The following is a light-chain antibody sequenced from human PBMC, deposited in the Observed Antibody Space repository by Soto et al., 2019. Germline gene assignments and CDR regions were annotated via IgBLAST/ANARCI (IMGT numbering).Light chain of an antibody. CDR3: SSYTSSSTLSTYV. CDR2: DVS. V-gene: IGLV2-14*03. CDR1: SSDVGGYNY. Sequence: ALTQPASVSGSPGQSITLSCTGTSSDVGGYNYVSWYQHHPGKAPKLMIYDVSNRPSGVSNRFSGSKSGNTASLIISGLQAEDEADYYCSSYTSSSTLSTYVFGTGTKLTVL. J-gene: IGLJ1*01.